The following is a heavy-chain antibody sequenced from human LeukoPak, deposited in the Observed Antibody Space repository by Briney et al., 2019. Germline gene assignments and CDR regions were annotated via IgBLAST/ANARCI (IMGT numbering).Heavy chain of an antibody. Sequence: SETLSLTCTVSGASISTGTYYWAWLRQPPGEGLEWIASIQSSGSTYYNLSLKSRVTISVDTSKNQFSLKLRSVTAADTAVYYCARGSPGSITDYWGQGVLVTVSS. CDR2: IQSSGST. CDR1: GASISTGTYY. J-gene: IGHJ4*02. CDR3: ARGSPGSITDY. D-gene: IGHD3-10*01. V-gene: IGHV4-39*07.